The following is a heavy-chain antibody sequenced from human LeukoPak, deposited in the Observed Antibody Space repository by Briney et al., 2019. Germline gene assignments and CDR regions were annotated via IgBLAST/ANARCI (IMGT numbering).Heavy chain of an antibody. CDR2: INPSDGRT. CDR1: GYTFTSYY. J-gene: IGHJ3*02. V-gene: IGHV1-46*01. D-gene: IGHD5-24*01. CDR3: ARVRDGYNDAYDI. Sequence: GASVKVSCKASGYTFTSYYIHWVRQAPGQGFEWMAIINPSDGRTTYSQRFQGRVTMTSDTSTSTVYMELSSLRSEDTAVYYCARVRDGYNDAYDIWGQGTMVTVSS.